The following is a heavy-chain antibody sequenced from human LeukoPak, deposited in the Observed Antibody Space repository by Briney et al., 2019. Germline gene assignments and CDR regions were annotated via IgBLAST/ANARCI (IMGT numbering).Heavy chain of an antibody. CDR1: GFSFSGFA. V-gene: IGHV3-73*01. D-gene: IGHD5-18*01. J-gene: IGHJ4*02. CDR3: TRPSDTAMARFDY. CDR2: IRSKANSYAA. Sequence: AGSLRLSCAASGFSFSGFAMQWVRQASGKGLEWVGRIRSKANSYAAAYAASVKGRFTISREESKNTAYLQMNCLISEHTAEHYCTRPSDTAMARFDYWGKGTLFTVSS.